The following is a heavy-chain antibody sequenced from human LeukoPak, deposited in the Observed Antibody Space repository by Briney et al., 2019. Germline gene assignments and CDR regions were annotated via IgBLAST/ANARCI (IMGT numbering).Heavy chain of an antibody. D-gene: IGHD2-15*01. CDR1: GYRFSSYW. CDR3: VRVLGYCISGSCYYYDY. J-gene: IGHJ4*02. CDR2: IHPGDSET. Sequence: GESLKISCEGSGYRFSSYWIGWVRQMPGKGLEWLGIIHPGDSETRYSPSFQGQVIISADKSISTAYLQWSSLKASDTAMYYCVRVLGYCISGSCYYYDYWGQGTLVTVSS. V-gene: IGHV5-51*01.